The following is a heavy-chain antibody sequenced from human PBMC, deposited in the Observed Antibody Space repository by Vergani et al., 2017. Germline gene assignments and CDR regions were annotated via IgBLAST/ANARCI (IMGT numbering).Heavy chain of an antibody. J-gene: IGHJ6*02. CDR2: IYYSGST. CDR3: ARVXSPDFWSGYYGANYYYYGMDV. CDR1: GGSISSGGYY. D-gene: IGHD3-3*01. V-gene: IGHV4-31*03. Sequence: QVQLQESGPGLVKPSQTLSLTCTVSGGSISSGGYYWSWIRQHPGKGLEWIGYIYYSGSTYYNPSLKSRVTISVDTSKNQFSLKLSSVTAADTAVYYCARVXSPDFWSGYYGANYYYYGMDVWGQGTTVTVSS.